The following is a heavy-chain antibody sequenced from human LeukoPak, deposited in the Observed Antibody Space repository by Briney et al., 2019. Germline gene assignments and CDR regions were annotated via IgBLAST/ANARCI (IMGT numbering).Heavy chain of an antibody. V-gene: IGHV5-10-1*01. D-gene: IGHD4-17*01. Sequence: GESLTISCKGSGYSFTNYWISWVRQMPGKGLEWMGRIDPSDSYTKYSPSFEGHVTISVDKSISTAFLQWNSLKASDSAMYYCATGASKVTTDFANYWGRGTQVAVSS. CDR2: IDPSDSYT. CDR3: ATGASKVTTDFANY. J-gene: IGHJ4*02. CDR1: GYSFTNYW.